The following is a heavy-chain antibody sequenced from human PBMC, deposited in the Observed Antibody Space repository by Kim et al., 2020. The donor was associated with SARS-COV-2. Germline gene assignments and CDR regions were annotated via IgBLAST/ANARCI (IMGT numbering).Heavy chain of an antibody. CDR3: AKEQNYYAAGRYYKVFD. V-gene: IGHV3-23*01. CDR1: GFTFSNVA. D-gene: IGHD3-10*01. J-gene: IGHJ4*01. CDR2: IGASGGYI. Sequence: GGSLRLSCAASGFTFSNVALRWVRQAPGKGLEWVSSIGASGGYIYYADSGKGRFTISRDNSKNILYREINSLRGEDTAVYYCAKEQNYYAAGRYYKVFD.